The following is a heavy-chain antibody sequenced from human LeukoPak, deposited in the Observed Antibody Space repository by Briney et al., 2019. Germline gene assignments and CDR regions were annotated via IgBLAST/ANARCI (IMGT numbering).Heavy chain of an antibody. CDR1: GGTFSSYA. CDR2: IIPIFGTA. V-gene: IGHV1-69*13. D-gene: IGHD5-18*01. CDR3: ARARGTAMPKDY. Sequence: GASVKVSCKASGGTFSSYAIGWVRQAPGQGLEWMGGIIPIFGTANYAQKFQGRVTITADESTSTAYMELSSLRSEDTAVYYCARARGTAMPKDYWGQGTLVTVSS. J-gene: IGHJ4*02.